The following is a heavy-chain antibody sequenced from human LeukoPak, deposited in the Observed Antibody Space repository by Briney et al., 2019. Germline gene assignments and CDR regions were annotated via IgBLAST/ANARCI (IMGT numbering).Heavy chain of an antibody. J-gene: IGHJ5*02. CDR3: ARVVSSSWYDWFDP. D-gene: IGHD6-13*01. CDR1: GFTFSRYS. Sequence: GGSLRLSCAASGFTFSRYSMNWVRQAPGKGVEWVSYIISTCCFIYYAHSVQGRFTISRDNAKNSLYLQMNSLRAEDTAVYYCARVVSSSWYDWFDPWGQGTLVTVSS. CDR2: IISTCCFI. V-gene: IGHV3-21*01.